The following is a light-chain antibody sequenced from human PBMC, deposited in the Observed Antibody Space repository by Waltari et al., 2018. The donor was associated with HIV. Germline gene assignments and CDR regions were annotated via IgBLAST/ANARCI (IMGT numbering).Light chain of an antibody. CDR1: SSDVGKYNL. CDR2: DVT. CDR3: SSVAKKSTFI. J-gene: IGLJ2*01. V-gene: IGLV2-23*02. Sequence: QSALTQPASVSGSLGQSITISCTGTSSDVGKYNLVSWFQQHPGKAPKFMIYDVTKRPSGVSDRCSGSRSGNTASLTISGLQAEDEADYYCSSVAKKSTFIFGGGTKLTVL.